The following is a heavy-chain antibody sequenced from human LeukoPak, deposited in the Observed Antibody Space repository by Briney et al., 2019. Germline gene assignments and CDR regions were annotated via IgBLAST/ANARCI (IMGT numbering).Heavy chain of an antibody. CDR3: TKDLSGSDWVADF. D-gene: IGHD1-26*01. J-gene: IGHJ4*02. CDR2: IRDRGDST. V-gene: IGHV3-23*01. Sequence: IRDRGDSTYYAVSVKGRFTISRDNSKNTLDLRMHSLRAEDSAIYYCTKDLSGSDWVADFWGQGTLVTVSS.